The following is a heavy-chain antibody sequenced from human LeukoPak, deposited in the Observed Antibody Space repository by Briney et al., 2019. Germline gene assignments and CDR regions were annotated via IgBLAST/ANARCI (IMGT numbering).Heavy chain of an antibody. CDR1: GGSISSYY. J-gene: IGHJ3*02. Sequence: SETLSLTCTVSGGSISSYYWSWIRQPPGKGLEWIGYIYYSGSTNYNPSLKSRVTISVDTSKNQFSLKLSSVTAADPAVYYCARGNYGEPPGAFDIWGQGTMVTVSS. CDR2: IYYSGST. CDR3: ARGNYGEPPGAFDI. D-gene: IGHD4-17*01. V-gene: IGHV4-59*08.